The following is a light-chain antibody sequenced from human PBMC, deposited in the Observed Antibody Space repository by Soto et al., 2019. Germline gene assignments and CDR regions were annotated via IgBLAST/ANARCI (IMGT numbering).Light chain of an antibody. J-gene: IGKJ4*01. CDR1: QSVSSN. V-gene: IGKV3-15*01. CDR3: QQYNNWPPPLT. Sequence: EIVMTQSPATLSVSPGERATLSCRASQSVSSNLAWYQQKPGQAPRLLIYGASTRATGIPARFSGSGSGTEFTLTISSLQSEGFAVYYCQQYNNWPPPLTFGGGTKVEIK. CDR2: GAS.